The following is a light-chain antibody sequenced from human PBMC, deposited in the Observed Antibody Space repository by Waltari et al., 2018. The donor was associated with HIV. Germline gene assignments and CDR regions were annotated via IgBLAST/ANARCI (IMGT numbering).Light chain of an antibody. CDR1: RRDVGRYNR. CDR2: EVS. Sequence: QSALTQPPSVSGSHGQSVTISCTVSRRDVGRYNRISWYQQPPGTAPKLMIYEVSNRPSGVPDCFSGSKSGNTASLIISGLQAEDEADYYCSSYTSSNLVFGGGTKLTVL. J-gene: IGLJ2*01. V-gene: IGLV2-18*02. CDR3: SSYTSSNLV.